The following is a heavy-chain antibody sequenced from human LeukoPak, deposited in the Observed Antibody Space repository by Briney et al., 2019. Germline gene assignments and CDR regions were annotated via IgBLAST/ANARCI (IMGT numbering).Heavy chain of an antibody. V-gene: IGHV3-7*01. CDR3: ARIAAAYYYYYIDV. CDR1: GFTFSSYW. Sequence: GGSLRLSCAASGFTFSSYWMSWVRQAPGKGLEWVANIKQDGSEKYYVDSVKGRFTISRDNAKNSLYLQMNSLRAEDTAVYYCARIAAAYYYYYIDVWGKGTTVTVSS. CDR2: IKQDGSEK. J-gene: IGHJ6*03. D-gene: IGHD6-13*01.